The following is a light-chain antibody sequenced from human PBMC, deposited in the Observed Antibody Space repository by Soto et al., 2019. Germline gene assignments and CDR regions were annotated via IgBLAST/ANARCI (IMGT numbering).Light chain of an antibody. J-gene: IGKJ2*02. CDR1: QSVSSN. Sequence: EIVMTQSPATLSVSPGGRATLSCRASQSVSSNLAWYQQNPGQAPRLLIYGASTRATGIPARFSGSGSGTEFTLTISSLQSEDFGVYYCQQYNNWPPGTFGQGTKLEIK. CDR3: QQYNNWPPGT. CDR2: GAS. V-gene: IGKV3-15*01.